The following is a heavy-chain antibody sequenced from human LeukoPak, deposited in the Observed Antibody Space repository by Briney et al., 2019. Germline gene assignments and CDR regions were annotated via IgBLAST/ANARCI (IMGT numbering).Heavy chain of an antibody. V-gene: IGHV4-39*07. CDR2: IYYRGDT. Sequence: SETLSLTCSVSGGSISSGSYYWGWIRQPPGKGLEWIGSIYYRGDTYYNPSLKSRVTISVDTSKNQFSLKLNSVTAADTAVFYCARTGIGITGTDIFDYWGQGTLVTVSS. CDR1: GGSISSGSYY. CDR3: ARTGIGITGTDIFDY. D-gene: IGHD1-7*01. J-gene: IGHJ4*02.